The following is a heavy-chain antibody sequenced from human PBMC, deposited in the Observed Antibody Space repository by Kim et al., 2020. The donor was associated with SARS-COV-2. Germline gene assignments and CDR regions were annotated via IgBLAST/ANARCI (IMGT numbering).Heavy chain of an antibody. Sequence: GGSLRLSCAASGFTFSSYGMHWVRQAPGKGLEWVAVISYDGSNKYYADSVKGRFTISRDNSKNTLYLQMNSLRAEDTAVYYCAKDRGRWWELRPHFDYWGQGTLVTVSS. J-gene: IGHJ4*02. D-gene: IGHD1-26*01. CDR1: GFTFSSYG. CDR3: AKDRGRWWELRPHFDY. CDR2: ISYDGSNK. V-gene: IGHV3-30*18.